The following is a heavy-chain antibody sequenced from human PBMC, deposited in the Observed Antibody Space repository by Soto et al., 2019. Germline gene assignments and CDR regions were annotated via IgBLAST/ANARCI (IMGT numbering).Heavy chain of an antibody. J-gene: IGHJ3*01. V-gene: IGHV4-59*01. Sequence: PSETLSLTCSVSGGSINSYSWSWIRQPPGKRLEWIGYVYYTGSTNYNPSLKSRVTMSRATSKKQFFLELTSVTAADTAIYYCATARAFSGSSCYGVDEAFYVWGPGTMVTVSS. CDR2: VYYTGST. D-gene: IGHD2-15*01. CDR1: GGSINSYS. CDR3: ATARAFSGSSCYGVDEAFYV.